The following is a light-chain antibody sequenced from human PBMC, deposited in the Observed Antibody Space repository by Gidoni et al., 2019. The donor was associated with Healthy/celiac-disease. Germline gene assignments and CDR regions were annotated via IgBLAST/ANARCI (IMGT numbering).Light chain of an antibody. CDR2: WAS. CDR1: QSVLYSSNNKNY. J-gene: IGKJ1*01. CDR3: QQYYSTPRT. Sequence: DLVMTQSPDSLAVSLGERATINCKSSQSVLYSSNNKNYLAWYQQKPGQPPKLLIYWASTRESGVPDRFRGSGSGTDFTLTISSLQAEDVAVYYCQQYYSTPRTFGQXTKVEIK. V-gene: IGKV4-1*01.